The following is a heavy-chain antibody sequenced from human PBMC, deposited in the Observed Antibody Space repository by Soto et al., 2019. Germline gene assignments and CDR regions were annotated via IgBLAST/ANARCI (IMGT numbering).Heavy chain of an antibody. Sequence: EVQLLESGGGLVQPGGSLRLSCAASGFTFSSYVMSWVRQTPGKGLEWVSAISGSGGSTYYADSVKGRFTISRDNSKNTLYLQMNSLRAEDTAVYYCARPTTVIYFDYWGQGTLVTVSS. CDR2: ISGSGGST. CDR3: ARPTTVIYFDY. CDR1: GFTFSSYV. V-gene: IGHV3-23*01. D-gene: IGHD4-17*01. J-gene: IGHJ4*02.